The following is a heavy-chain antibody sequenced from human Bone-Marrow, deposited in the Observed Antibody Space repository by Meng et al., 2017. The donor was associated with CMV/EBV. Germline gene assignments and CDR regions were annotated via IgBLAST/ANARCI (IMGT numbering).Heavy chain of an antibody. Sequence: SAFTFSCTAIHWVRPASGKGREWVGRSRAKANNYATTHAASVKGRFTISRDDSKNTAYLQMNSLKTEDTAVYYCTGHVDTALVTVDYWGQGTLVTVSS. V-gene: IGHV3-73*01. CDR2: SRAKANNYAT. J-gene: IGHJ4*02. D-gene: IGHD5-18*01. CDR1: AFTFSCTA. CDR3: TGHVDTALVTVDY.